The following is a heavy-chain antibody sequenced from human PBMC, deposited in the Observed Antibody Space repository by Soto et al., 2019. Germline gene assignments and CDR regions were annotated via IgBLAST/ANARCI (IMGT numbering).Heavy chain of an antibody. CDR3: ARGGIGYSYGYY. D-gene: IGHD5-18*01. Sequence: ASVKVSCKASGYTFTSYAMHWVRQAPGQRLEWMGWINAGNGNTKYSQKFQGRVTITRDTSASTAYMELSSLRSEDTAVYYCARGGIGYSYGYYWGQGTLVTVSS. CDR2: INAGNGNT. CDR1: GYTFTSYA. J-gene: IGHJ4*02. V-gene: IGHV1-3*01.